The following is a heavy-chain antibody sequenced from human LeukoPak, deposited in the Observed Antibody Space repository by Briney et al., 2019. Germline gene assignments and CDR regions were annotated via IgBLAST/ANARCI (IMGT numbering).Heavy chain of an antibody. CDR3: AREIGYFDY. D-gene: IGHD2/OR15-2a*01. V-gene: IGHV3-33*01. CDR2: IYYDGSNK. CDR1: GFASSSDG. J-gene: IGHJ4*02. Sequence: GGSLRLSCAASGFASSSDGMHWVRQAPGKGLEWVALIYYDGSNKYYADSVKGRFTISRDNSKNTLYLQMDSLRAEDTAVYYCAREIGYFDYWGQGTLVTVSS.